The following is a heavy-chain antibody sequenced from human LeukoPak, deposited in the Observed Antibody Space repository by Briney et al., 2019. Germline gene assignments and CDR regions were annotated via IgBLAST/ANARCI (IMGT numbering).Heavy chain of an antibody. CDR3: ARYSNIAARFFDY. D-gene: IGHD6-6*01. CDR2: IYYSGTT. Sequence: SETLSLACTVSGGSIASSNYYWAWIRQPPGKGLEWIGSIYYSGTTYYKPSPKSRVTISVDTSKNQFSLKLSSVTAADTAVYYCARYSNIAARFFDYWGQGTLVTVSS. CDR1: GGSIASSNYY. V-gene: IGHV4-39*01. J-gene: IGHJ4*02.